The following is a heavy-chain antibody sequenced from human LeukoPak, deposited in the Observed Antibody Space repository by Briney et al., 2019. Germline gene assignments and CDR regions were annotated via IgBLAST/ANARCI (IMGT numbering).Heavy chain of an antibody. CDR1: TGTFSSYA. V-gene: IGHV1-69*05. Sequence: SVKISCKAYTGTFSSYAISWVHQAPGQGLEWMDRIIPIFGTAKYAQKFQGRVTITTDESTSTAYMELSSLRSEDPAVYYCARERSSSWSDYFDYWGQGTLVTVSS. D-gene: IGHD6-13*01. CDR2: IIPIFGTA. J-gene: IGHJ4*02. CDR3: ARERSSSWSDYFDY.